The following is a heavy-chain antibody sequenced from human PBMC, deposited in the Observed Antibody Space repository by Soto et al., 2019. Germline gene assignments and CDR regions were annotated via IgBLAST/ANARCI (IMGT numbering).Heavy chain of an antibody. CDR1: GFTFSSYA. V-gene: IGHV3-23*01. Sequence: EVQLLESGGGLVQPGGSLRLSCAASGFTFSSYAMKWVSQAPGKGLEWVSLIGESGTPTYYADSVKGRFTISRDNSGNTLLLEMYSLRAEDTAVYYCARYIPGVRYYGMDVWGQGTTVTVSS. J-gene: IGHJ6*02. D-gene: IGHD2-2*01. CDR2: IGESGTPT. CDR3: ARYIPGVRYYGMDV.